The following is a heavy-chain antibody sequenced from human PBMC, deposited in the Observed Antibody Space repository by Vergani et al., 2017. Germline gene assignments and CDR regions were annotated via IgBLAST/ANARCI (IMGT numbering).Heavy chain of an antibody. Sequence: QVQLVQSGAEVKKPGSSVKVSCKASGGTFSSNTISWVRQAPGQGLEWMGRIIPILGIANSAQKFQGRVTITADKSTSTAYMELSSLRSEDTAVYYCARDLSDYGGAKYWGQGTLVTVSS. V-gene: IGHV1-69*08. D-gene: IGHD4-23*01. CDR1: GGTFSSNT. J-gene: IGHJ4*02. CDR3: ARDLSDYGGAKY. CDR2: IIPILGIA.